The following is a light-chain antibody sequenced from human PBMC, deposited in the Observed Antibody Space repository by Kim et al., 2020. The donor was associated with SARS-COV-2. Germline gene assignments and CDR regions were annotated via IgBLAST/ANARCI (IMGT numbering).Light chain of an antibody. V-gene: IGLV2-8*01. J-gene: IGLJ3*02. Sequence: QSALTQPPSASGSPGQSVTISCTGTSSDVGGYNFVSWYQQHPGKAPKLVIYEVSKRPSGVPDRFSGSKSGNTASLTVSGLQSEDEADYYCSSYAGDNHWVFCGGTQLTVL. CDR1: SSDVGGYNF. CDR3: SSYAGDNHWV. CDR2: EVS.